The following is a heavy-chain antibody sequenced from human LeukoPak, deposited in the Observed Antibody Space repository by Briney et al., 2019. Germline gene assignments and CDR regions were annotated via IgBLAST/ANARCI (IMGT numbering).Heavy chain of an antibody. CDR2: IYTSGST. CDR3: ARGASGPAAGPFDY. J-gene: IGHJ4*02. V-gene: IGHV4-61*02. D-gene: IGHD6-13*01. CDR1: GGSISSGSYY. Sequence: PSETLSLTCTVSGGSISSGSYYWSWIRQPAGKGLEWIGRIYTSGSTNYNPSLKSRVTISVDTSKNQFSLQLNSVTPEDTAVYYCARGASGPAAGPFDYWGQGTLVTVSS.